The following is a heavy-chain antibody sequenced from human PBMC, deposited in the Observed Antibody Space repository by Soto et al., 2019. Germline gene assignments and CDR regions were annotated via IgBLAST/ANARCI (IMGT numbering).Heavy chain of an antibody. CDR1: GFTFSSYW. V-gene: IGHV3-7*01. D-gene: IGHD3-3*01. CDR2: IKQDGSEK. CDR3: ARAYHEPYDFWSGYRSNYYYYYMDV. Sequence: GGSLRLSCAASGFTFSSYWMSWVRQAPGKGLEWVANIKQDGSEKYYVDSVKGRFTISRDNAKNSLYLQMNSLRAEDTAVYYCARAYHEPYDFWSGYRSNYYYYYMDVWGKGTTVTVSS. J-gene: IGHJ6*03.